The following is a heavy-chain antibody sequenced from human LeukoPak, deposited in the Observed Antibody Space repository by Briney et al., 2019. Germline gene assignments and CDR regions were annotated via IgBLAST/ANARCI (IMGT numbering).Heavy chain of an antibody. CDR1: GFTFSNAW. J-gene: IGHJ6*02. CDR3: ARVFGSGDYRIYYYYGMDA. Sequence: GGSLRLSCAASGFTFSNAWMSWVRQAPGKGLEWVGRIKSKTDGGTTDYAAPVKGRFTISRDDSKNTLYLQMNSLKTEDTAVYYCARVFGSGDYRIYYYYGMDAWGQGTTVTVSS. D-gene: IGHD3-10*01. CDR2: IKSKTDGGTT. V-gene: IGHV3-15*01.